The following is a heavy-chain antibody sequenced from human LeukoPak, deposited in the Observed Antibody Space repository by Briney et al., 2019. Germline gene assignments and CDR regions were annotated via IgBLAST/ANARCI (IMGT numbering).Heavy chain of an antibody. D-gene: IGHD3-3*02. CDR1: GFTFVDYG. Sequence: GGSLRLSSSTSGFTFVDYGLSWVRRAPGKGLEWLCAINLNGAITDYADSVKGRFTISRDNAKNSLYLRMDSLRAEDTALYYCARDRLGPSFSVSHFDLGGQGTLVTVPS. V-gene: IGHV3-20*03. CDR3: ARDRLGPSFSVSHFDL. CDR2: INLNGAIT. J-gene: IGHJ4*02.